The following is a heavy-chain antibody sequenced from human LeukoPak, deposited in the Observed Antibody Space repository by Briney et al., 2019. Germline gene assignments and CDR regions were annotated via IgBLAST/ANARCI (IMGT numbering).Heavy chain of an antibody. D-gene: IGHD7-27*01. Sequence: GGSLRLSCAASGFTFSSYAMNWVRQAPGRGLEWVSAIPGGGGSTYYADSVKGRFTISRDNSKNTLYLQMNSLRDEDTAVYYCAKDHPDWGSSFQYWGQGTLVTVSS. V-gene: IGHV3-23*01. CDR2: IPGGGGST. CDR3: AKDHPDWGSSFQY. CDR1: GFTFSSYA. J-gene: IGHJ4*02.